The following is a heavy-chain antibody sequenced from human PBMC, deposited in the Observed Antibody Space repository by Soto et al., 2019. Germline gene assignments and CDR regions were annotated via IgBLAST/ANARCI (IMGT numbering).Heavy chain of an antibody. Sequence: ASVKVSCKASGYIFTSYAMHWVRQAPGQRLEWMGWINAGDGNTKYSQKFQGRVTITRDTSNNQLSLQLNSVTPDDTAVYYCARLIGNRWLDSWGQGTLVTVSS. D-gene: IGHD2-8*01. CDR1: GYIFTSYA. J-gene: IGHJ5*01. V-gene: IGHV1-3*01. CDR3: ARLIGNRWLDS. CDR2: INAGDGNT.